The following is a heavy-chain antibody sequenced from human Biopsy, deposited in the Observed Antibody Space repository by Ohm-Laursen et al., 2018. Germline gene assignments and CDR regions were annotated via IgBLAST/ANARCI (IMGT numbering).Heavy chain of an antibody. CDR1: GFTFRTYG. CDR2: ISYDQITK. D-gene: IGHD5/OR15-5a*01. Sequence: SLRLSCTASGFTFRTYGMHWVRLAPGKGLEWVAVISYDQITKHYADSVKGRFTISRDNSKNTLYLQVNRLRAEDTAVYYCAKDLSVYYYYGIDVWGQGTTVTVSS. J-gene: IGHJ6*02. CDR3: AKDLSVYYYYGIDV. V-gene: IGHV3-30*18.